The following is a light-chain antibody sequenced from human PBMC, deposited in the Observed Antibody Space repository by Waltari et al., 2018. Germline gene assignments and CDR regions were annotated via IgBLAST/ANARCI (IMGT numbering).Light chain of an antibody. Sequence: EIMLTQSPGTLSLSPGERTTLSCRASQSISQYLAWSQQKPGQAPRLLIYDASIRATGIPDRFSGSGYGTDFSLTISRLEPEDYAVYYCQKYGSLPATFGRGTKVEIK. CDR3: QKYGSLPAT. CDR2: DAS. J-gene: IGKJ1*01. V-gene: IGKV3-20*01. CDR1: QSISQY.